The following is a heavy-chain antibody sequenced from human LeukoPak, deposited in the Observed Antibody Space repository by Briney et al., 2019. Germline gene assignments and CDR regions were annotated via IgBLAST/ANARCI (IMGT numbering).Heavy chain of an antibody. J-gene: IGHJ4*02. CDR2: ISATGGST. CDR1: GFXFSSYA. CDR3: AKDAGYCGGDCYSY. V-gene: IGHV3-23*01. D-gene: IGHD2-21*02. Sequence: GGSLRLSCAASGFXFSSYAMTWVRQAPGKGPEWLSVISATGGSTYYADSVKGRYTVSRDISTNTLYLQMNSLRAEDTAVYYCAKDAGYCGGDCYSYWGQGTLVTVSS.